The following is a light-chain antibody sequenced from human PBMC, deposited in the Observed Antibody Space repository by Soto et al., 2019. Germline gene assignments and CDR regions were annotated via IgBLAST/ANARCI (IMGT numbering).Light chain of an antibody. CDR2: AAS. V-gene: IGKV1-39*01. CDR1: QDISNY. CDR3: QQSRTTAYT. Sequence: IQMTQSPSSLSASVGDRVTITCQASQDISNYLNWYQQKLGKAPRLLIYAASSLQSGVPSRFSGSGSRTTFTLTITDLQPEDVATYYCQQSRTTAYTFAQGTKVDI. J-gene: IGKJ2*01.